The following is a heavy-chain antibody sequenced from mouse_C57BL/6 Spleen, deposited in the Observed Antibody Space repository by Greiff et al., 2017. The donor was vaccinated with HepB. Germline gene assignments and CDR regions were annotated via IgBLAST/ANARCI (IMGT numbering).Heavy chain of an antibody. D-gene: IGHD1-1*01. V-gene: IGHV1-26*01. CDR2: INPNNGGT. CDR3: ARRVLRGWFAY. CDR1: GYTFTDYY. Sequence: VQLQQSGPELVKPGASVKISCKASGYTFTDYYMNWVKQSHGKSLEWIGDINPNNGGTSYNQKFKGKATLTVDKSSSTAYMELRSLTSEDSAVYYCARRVLRGWFAYWGQGTLVTVSA. J-gene: IGHJ3*01.